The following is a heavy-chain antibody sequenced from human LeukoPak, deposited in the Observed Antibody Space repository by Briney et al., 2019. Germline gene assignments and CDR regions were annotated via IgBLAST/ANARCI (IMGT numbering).Heavy chain of an antibody. CDR1: GGSISSYY. D-gene: IGHD6-13*01. CDR3: ARQGGYIAPLAL. CDR2: ISYSGDT. J-gene: IGHJ4*02. Sequence: PSETLSLTCTVSGGSISSYYWSWIRQPPGKGLEWIGYISYSGDTNNNPSLKSRVTISVDTSKNQFSLKLSSVTAADTAVYYCARQGGYIAPLALWGQGTLVTVSS. V-gene: IGHV4-59*08.